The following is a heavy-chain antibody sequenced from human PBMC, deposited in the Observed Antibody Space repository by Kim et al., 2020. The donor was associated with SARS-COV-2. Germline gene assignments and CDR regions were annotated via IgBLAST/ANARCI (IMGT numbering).Heavy chain of an antibody. CDR3: ARDREGGYNYLFEY. CDR2: ISYDGSNK. J-gene: IGHJ4*02. V-gene: IGHV3-30*04. CDR1: GFTLSSYA. Sequence: GGSLRLSCAASGFTLSSYAMHWVRQAPGKGLEWVAVISYDGSNKYYADSVKGRFTISRDNPENTLYLQMNSLRPEDTAVYYCARDREGGYNYLFEYWGQGTLVTVSS. D-gene: IGHD5-18*01.